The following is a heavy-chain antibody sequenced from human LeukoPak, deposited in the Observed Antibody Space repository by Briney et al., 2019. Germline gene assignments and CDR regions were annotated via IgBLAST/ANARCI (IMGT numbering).Heavy chain of an antibody. D-gene: IGHD4-11*01. CDR1: GGSISSSSYY. Sequence: SETLSLTCTVSGGSISSSSYYWGWIRQPPGKGLEWIGSIYYSGSTYYNPSLKSRVTISVDTSKNQFSLKLSSVTAADTAVYYCARHESGLQYDYWGQGTLVTVSS. V-gene: IGHV4-39*01. CDR2: IYYSGST. J-gene: IGHJ4*02. CDR3: ARHESGLQYDY.